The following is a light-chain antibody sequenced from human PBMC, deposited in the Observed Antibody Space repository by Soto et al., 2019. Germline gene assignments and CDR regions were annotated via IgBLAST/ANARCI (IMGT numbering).Light chain of an antibody. Sequence: NFMLTQPHSVSESPGKTVTISCTRSSGSIASDFVQWYQQRPGSSPTTVIYEDNRRPSGVPDRFSGSIDSSSNSASLIISGLKTEDEANYYCQSFDGSMPWVLGGGTKLTVL. J-gene: IGLJ3*02. CDR1: SGSIASDF. V-gene: IGLV6-57*01. CDR2: EDN. CDR3: QSFDGSMPWV.